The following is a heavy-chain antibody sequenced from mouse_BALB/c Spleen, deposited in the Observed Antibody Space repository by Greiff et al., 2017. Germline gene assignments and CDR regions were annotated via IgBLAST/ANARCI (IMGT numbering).Heavy chain of an antibody. J-gene: IGHJ4*01. Sequence: QVQLQQSGAELVRPGTSVKVSCKASGYAFTNYLIEWVKQRPGQGLEWIGVINPGSGSTNYDEKFKSKATLTVDTSSSTAYMQLSSLTSEDSAVYYCTRPGKGYAMDYWGQGTSVTVSS. D-gene: IGHD4-1*01. CDR1: GYAFTNYL. CDR2: INPGSGST. V-gene: IGHV1-54*01. CDR3: TRPGKGYAMDY.